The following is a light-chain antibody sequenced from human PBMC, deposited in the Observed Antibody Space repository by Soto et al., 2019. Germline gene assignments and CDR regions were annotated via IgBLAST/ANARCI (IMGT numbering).Light chain of an antibody. V-gene: IGKV3-15*01. CDR3: QQYNNWPPIT. CDR2: GAS. CDR1: QSVRSS. Sequence: EVVMTQSPVTLSVSPGERATLSCRASQSVRSSVAWYQQKPGQAPRLLFYGASTRATGIPARFSGSGSGTEFTLTISSLQSEDVAVYYCQQYNNWPPITLGQGTRLEIK. J-gene: IGKJ5*01.